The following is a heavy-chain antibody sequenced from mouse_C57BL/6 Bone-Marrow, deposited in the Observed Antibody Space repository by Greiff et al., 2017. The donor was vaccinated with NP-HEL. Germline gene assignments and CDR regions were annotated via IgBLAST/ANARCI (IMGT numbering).Heavy chain of an antibody. Sequence: QVQLQQPGAELAKPGASVKLSCKASGYTFTSYWMHWVKQRPGQGLEWIGYINPSSGYTKYNQKFKDKATLTADKSSSTAYMQLSSLTYEDSAVYYCARWGDFTAVVAYCFDYWGQGTTLTVSS. CDR3: ARWGDFTAVVAYCFDY. CDR2: INPSSGYT. D-gene: IGHD1-1*01. J-gene: IGHJ2*01. CDR1: GYTFTSYW. V-gene: IGHV1-7*01.